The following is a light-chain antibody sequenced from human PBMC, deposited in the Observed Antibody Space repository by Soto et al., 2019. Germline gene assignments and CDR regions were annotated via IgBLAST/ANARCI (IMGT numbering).Light chain of an antibody. Sequence: LTQPHSVSESPGKTVTISCTRSSGRIASNYVQWYQQRPGCAPTTVMYEDNQRPAGVPDRFSGSIDSSSNSASLTISGLKTEDEADYYCQSYDGSSQGVFGGRTKLTVL. V-gene: IGLV6-57*04. CDR1: SGRIASNY. CDR2: EDN. CDR3: QSYDGSSQGV. J-gene: IGLJ2*01.